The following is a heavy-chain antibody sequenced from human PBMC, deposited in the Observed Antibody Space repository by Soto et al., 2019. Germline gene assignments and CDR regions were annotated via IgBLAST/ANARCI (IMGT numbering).Heavy chain of an antibody. D-gene: IGHD2-15*01. CDR3: ARGGHCSGGSCRDAFDI. Sequence: QVQLQESGPGLVKPSETLSLTCTVSGGSISSYYWSWIRQPPGKGLEWIGYIYYSGSTNYNPSLKSRVTISVDTSKNQFSLKLSSVTAADTAVYYCARGGHCSGGSCRDAFDIWGQGIMVTVSS. CDR1: GGSISSYY. CDR2: IYYSGST. J-gene: IGHJ3*02. V-gene: IGHV4-59*01.